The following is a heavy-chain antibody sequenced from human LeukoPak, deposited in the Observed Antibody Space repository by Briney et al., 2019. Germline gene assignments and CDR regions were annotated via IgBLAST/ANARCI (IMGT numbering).Heavy chain of an antibody. D-gene: IGHD6-13*01. V-gene: IGHV4-34*01. CDR1: GGSFSGYY. Sequence: SETLSLTCAVYGGSFSGYYWSRIRQPPGKGLEWIGEINHSGSTNYNPSLKSRVTISVDTSKNQFSLKLSSVTAADTAVYYCARGEDSSSWYWGTYYYYGMDVWGQGTTVTVSS. CDR3: ARGEDSSSWYWGTYYYYGMDV. CDR2: INHSGST. J-gene: IGHJ6*02.